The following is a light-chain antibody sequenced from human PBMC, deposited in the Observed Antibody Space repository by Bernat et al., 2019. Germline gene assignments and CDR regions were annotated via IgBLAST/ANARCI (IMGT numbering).Light chain of an antibody. Sequence: DIQLTQSPPFLSVSVGDRVTITCRASQVIGTYLAWYQQKPGKATNRLIYGASTLQTGVPSRFSGSGSGTEFTLTISSLRPEDFATYHCQQLNSYPITFGQGTRLEIK. CDR2: GAS. CDR1: QVIGTY. CDR3: QQLNSYPIT. J-gene: IGKJ5*01. V-gene: IGKV1-9*01.